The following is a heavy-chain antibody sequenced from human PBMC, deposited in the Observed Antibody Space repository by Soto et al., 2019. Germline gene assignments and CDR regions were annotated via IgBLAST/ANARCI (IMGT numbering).Heavy chain of an antibody. J-gene: IGHJ6*04. CDR3: ARYTTDTYFDV. CDR2: LYWDNTR. V-gene: IGHV2-5*02. CDR1: GFSLYTRGVG. D-gene: IGHD2-2*02. Sequence: QITLKESRPTLVKPTQTLTLTCSFSGFSLYTRGVGVGWVRQPPGKALEWLALLYWDNTRRYSPSLKNSLTIAKGTSENQVVLTMTNMEPEDTGTYHCARYTTDTYFDVWGKGTTVTVSS.